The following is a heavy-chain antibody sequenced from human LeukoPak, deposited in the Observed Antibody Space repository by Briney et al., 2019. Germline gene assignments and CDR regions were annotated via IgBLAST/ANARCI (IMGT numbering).Heavy chain of an antibody. CDR1: GGTFSSYA. J-gene: IGHJ3*02. Sequence: ASVKVSCKASGGTFSSYAISWVRQAPGQGLEWMAWINAYNGNTNYAQKLQGRVTMTTDTSTSTAYMELRSLRSDDTAVYYCARDITGYGAFDIWGQGTMVTVSS. V-gene: IGHV1-18*01. CDR2: INAYNGNT. D-gene: IGHD3-9*01. CDR3: ARDITGYGAFDI.